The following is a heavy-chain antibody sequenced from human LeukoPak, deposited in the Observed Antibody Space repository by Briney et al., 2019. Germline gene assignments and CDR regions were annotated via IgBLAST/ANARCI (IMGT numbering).Heavy chain of an antibody. V-gene: IGHV3-30-3*01. CDR2: ISYDGSNK. J-gene: IGHJ5*02. CDR1: GFTFSSYA. Sequence: GGSLRLSCAASGFTFSSYAMHWVRQAPGKGLEWVAVISYDGSNKYYADSVKGRFTISRDNSKNTLYLQMSSLRAEDTAVYYCARDGETMIEGDWFDLWGQGTLVTVSS. CDR3: ARDGETMIEGDWFDL. D-gene: IGHD3-22*01.